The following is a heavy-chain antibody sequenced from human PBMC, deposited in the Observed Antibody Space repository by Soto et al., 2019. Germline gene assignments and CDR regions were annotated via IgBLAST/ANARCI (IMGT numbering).Heavy chain of an antibody. Sequence: SETLSLTCAVSGGSISSSNWWSWVRQHPGKGLEWIGEIYHSWSTNYNPSLKSRVTISVDTSKNQFSLKLSSLTAADTAVYYCAREGRRVRGVISYYYGMDVWGQGTTVTVTS. CDR1: GGSISSSNW. D-gene: IGHD3-10*01. J-gene: IGHJ6*02. CDR3: AREGRRVRGVISYYYGMDV. CDR2: IYHSWST. V-gene: IGHV4-4*02.